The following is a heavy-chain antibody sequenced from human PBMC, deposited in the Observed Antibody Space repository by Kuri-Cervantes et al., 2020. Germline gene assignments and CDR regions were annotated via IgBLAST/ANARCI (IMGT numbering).Heavy chain of an antibody. Sequence: SETLSLTCAVSGGSVSSPSYYWSWIRQPPGKRLEWIGHIYYNGDTKYSPSLRSRVTISVDTSKNQFSLKLSSVTAADTAVYYCARAYLGLGKLDYWGQGTLVTVSS. D-gene: IGHD7-27*01. J-gene: IGHJ4*02. CDR1: GGSVSSPSYY. V-gene: IGHV4-61*01. CDR2: IYYNGDT. CDR3: ARAYLGLGKLDY.